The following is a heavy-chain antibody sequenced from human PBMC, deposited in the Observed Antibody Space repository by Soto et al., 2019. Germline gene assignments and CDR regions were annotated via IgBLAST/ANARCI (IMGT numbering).Heavy chain of an antibody. CDR2: MNPNSGNT. CDR3: ARGINYYDSGDDAFDI. J-gene: IGHJ3*02. D-gene: IGHD3-10*01. Sequence: QVQLVQSGAEGKKPGASVKVSCKASGYTFTNYDINWVRQATGQGLEWMGWMNPNSGNTGYAQKSQGRVPMPRNTSISTAYMELSSLRSEDTAVYYCARGINYYDSGDDAFDIWGQGTMVTVSS. CDR1: GYTFTNYD. V-gene: IGHV1-8*01.